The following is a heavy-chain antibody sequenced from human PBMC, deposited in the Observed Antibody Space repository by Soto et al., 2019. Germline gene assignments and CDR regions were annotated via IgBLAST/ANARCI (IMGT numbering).Heavy chain of an antibody. J-gene: IGHJ3*02. Sequence: EVQLVESGGGLVKPGGSLRLSCAASGFTFSSYSMNWVRQAPGKGLEWVSSISSSSSYIYYADSVKGRFTISRDNAKNSLYRQMNVLRAEDTAVYYCAGIQLGYDAFDIWGQGTMVTVSS. CDR2: ISSSSSYI. CDR1: GFTFSSYS. CDR3: AGIQLGYDAFDI. V-gene: IGHV3-21*01. D-gene: IGHD6-6*01.